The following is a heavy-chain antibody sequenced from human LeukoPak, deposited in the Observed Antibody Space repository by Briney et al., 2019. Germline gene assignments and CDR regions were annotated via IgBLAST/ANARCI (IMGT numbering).Heavy chain of an antibody. Sequence: KPSETLSLTCSVSGGSIRSYYWSWIRQPPGKGLEWIGYIYHSGSTYCNPSFKSRVTISVDRSKNQFSLKLSSVTAADTAVYYCARGKLGPFTHLARERYYFDYWGQGTLVTVSS. V-gene: IGHV4-59*12. D-gene: IGHD3-16*01. CDR3: ARGKLGPFTHLARERYYFDY. J-gene: IGHJ4*02. CDR2: IYHSGST. CDR1: GGSIRSYY.